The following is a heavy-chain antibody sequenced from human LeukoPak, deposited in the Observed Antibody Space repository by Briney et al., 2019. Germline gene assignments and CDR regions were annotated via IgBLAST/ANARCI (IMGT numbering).Heavy chain of an antibody. J-gene: IGHJ1*01. Sequence: SVKVSCKASGGTFSSYAIRWVRQAPGQGLEWMGGIIPIFGTANYAQKFQGRVTITADESTSTAYMELSSLRSEDTAVYYCARSTEYYYDSSGYLYFQHWGQGTLVTVSS. CDR3: ARSTEYYYDSSGYLYFQH. CDR2: IIPIFGTA. CDR1: GGTFSSYA. V-gene: IGHV1-69*13. D-gene: IGHD3-22*01.